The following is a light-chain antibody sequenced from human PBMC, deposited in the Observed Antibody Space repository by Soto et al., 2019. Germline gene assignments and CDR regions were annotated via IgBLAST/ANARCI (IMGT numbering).Light chain of an antibody. CDR2: DTS. Sequence: EIVLTQSPATLSLSPGERATLSCRASQSLGFYLAWYQQIPGQAPRLLIYDTSNRATGVPARFSGSGSGTDFTLTISGRQPEDFATYYCQQSYSTPRTFGQGTKVEV. CDR3: QQSYSTPRT. CDR1: QSLGFY. V-gene: IGKV3-11*01. J-gene: IGKJ1*01.